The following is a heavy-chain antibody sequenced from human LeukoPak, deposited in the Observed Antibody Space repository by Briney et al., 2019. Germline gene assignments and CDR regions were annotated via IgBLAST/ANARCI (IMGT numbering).Heavy chain of an antibody. CDR3: AREHRLSGYCSSTSCPTFGYYYGMDV. Sequence: ASVKVSCKASGYTSTSYGISWVRQAPGQGLEWMGWISAYDGNTNYAQKLQGRVTMTTDTSTSTAYMELRSLRSDDTAVYYCAREHRLSGYCSSTSCPTFGYYYGMDVWGQGTTVTVSS. J-gene: IGHJ6*02. CDR2: ISAYDGNT. D-gene: IGHD2-2*03. V-gene: IGHV1-18*01. CDR1: GYTSTSYG.